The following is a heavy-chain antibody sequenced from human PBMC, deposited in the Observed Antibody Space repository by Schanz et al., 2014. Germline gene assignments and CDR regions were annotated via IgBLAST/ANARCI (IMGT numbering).Heavy chain of an antibody. J-gene: IGHJ4*02. D-gene: IGHD6-6*01. V-gene: IGHV1-2*06. CDR1: GYTFTGYS. Sequence: QVQLEQSGAEVKKPGASVKVSCKASGYTFTGYSMHWVRQAPGQGLEWMGRINPNSGGTNYAQKFQGRVTMTTDTSTSTAYMELRSLRSDDTAVYYCARDQSPYTNSSDVRYFDYWGQGSLVTVSS. CDR2: INPNSGGT. CDR3: ARDQSPYTNSSDVRYFDY.